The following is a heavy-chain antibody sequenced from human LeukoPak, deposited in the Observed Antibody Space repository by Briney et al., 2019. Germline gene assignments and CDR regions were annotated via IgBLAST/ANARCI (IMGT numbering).Heavy chain of an antibody. Sequence: SQTLSLTCAISGDSVSSNSAAWNWIRQSPSRGLEWLGRTYYRSKWYNDYAVSVKSRITINPDTSKNQFSLQLNSVTPEDTAVYYCARTHSSSWYYPPIYYFDYWGQGALVTVSS. J-gene: IGHJ4*02. V-gene: IGHV6-1*01. CDR3: ARTHSSSWYYPPIYYFDY. CDR1: GDSVSSNSAA. D-gene: IGHD6-13*01. CDR2: TYYRSKWYN.